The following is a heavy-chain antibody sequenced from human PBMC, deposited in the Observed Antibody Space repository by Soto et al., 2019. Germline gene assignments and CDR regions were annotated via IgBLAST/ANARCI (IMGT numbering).Heavy chain of an antibody. CDR2: IIPIFGTA. CDR1: GGTFSSYA. D-gene: IGHD3-16*01. J-gene: IGHJ6*02. V-gene: IGHV1-69*13. Sequence: ASVKVSCKASGGTFSSYAISWVRQAPGQGLEWMGGIIPIFGTANYAQKFQGRVTITADESTSTAYMELRSLRSEDTAVYYCARERDGMIQFRGNYYGMDVWGQGNTVTVSS. CDR3: ARERDGMIQFRGNYYGMDV.